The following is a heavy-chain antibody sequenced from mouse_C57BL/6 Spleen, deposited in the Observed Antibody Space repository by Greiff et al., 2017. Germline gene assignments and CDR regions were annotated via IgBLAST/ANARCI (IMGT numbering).Heavy chain of an antibody. J-gene: IGHJ1*03. CDR1: GFTFSDYY. CDR3: ARAGYYGSSEDWYFDV. Sequence: DVKLVESEGGLVQPGSSMKLSCTASGFTFSDYYMAWVRQVPEKGLEWVANINYDGSSTYYLDSLQSRFIISRDNAKNILYLQMSSLKSEDTATYSCARAGYYGSSEDWYFDVWGTGTTVTVSS. D-gene: IGHD1-1*01. V-gene: IGHV5-16*01. CDR2: INYDGSST.